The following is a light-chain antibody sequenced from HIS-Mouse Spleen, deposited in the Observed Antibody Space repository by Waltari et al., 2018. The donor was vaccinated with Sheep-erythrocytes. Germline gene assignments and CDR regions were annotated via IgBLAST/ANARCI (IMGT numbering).Light chain of an antibody. V-gene: IGLV2-11*01. J-gene: IGLJ3*02. CDR2: DVS. Sequence: QSALTQPRSVSGSPGQSVTISCTGTSSDVGGYNYVSWYQQHPGKAPKLMIYDVSKRPSGVPDRVSGSKSGNTASLTISGLQAEDEAEYYCCSYAGSYTFWVFGGGTKLTVL. CDR3: CSYAGSYTFWV. CDR1: SSDVGGYNY.